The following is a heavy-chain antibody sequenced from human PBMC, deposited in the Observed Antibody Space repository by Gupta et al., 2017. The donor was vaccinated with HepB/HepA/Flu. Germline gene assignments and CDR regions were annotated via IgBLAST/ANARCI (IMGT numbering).Heavy chain of an antibody. CDR3: PRVRSRGGSYFDL. Sequence: QVQLQESGPGLVKPSETLSLTCPVSGGSVSSGNYHWSWIRQPPGKGLELIGYIYHSGSTNDNPALKSRLTMSVDTSKNQFALKLQCGWAEDTAIYYCPRVRSRGGSYFDLWARGTLFAVS. CDR1: GGSVSSGNYH. D-gene: IGHD2-15*01. V-gene: IGHV4-61*01. CDR2: IYHSGST. J-gene: IGHJ4*02.